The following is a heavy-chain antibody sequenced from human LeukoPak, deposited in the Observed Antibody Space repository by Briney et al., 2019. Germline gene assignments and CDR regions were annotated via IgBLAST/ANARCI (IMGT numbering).Heavy chain of an antibody. J-gene: IGHJ6*03. CDR3: ARSSEGRYYYDSSGFSYYYYYMDV. Sequence: PSETLSLTCTVSGGSISSGSYYRSWIRQPAGKGLEWIGRIYTSGSTNYNPSLKSRVTISVDTSKNQFSLKLSSVTAADTAVYYCARSSEGRYYYDSSGFSYYYYYMDVWGKGTTVTISS. V-gene: IGHV4-61*02. D-gene: IGHD3-22*01. CDR1: GGSISSGSYY. CDR2: IYTSGST.